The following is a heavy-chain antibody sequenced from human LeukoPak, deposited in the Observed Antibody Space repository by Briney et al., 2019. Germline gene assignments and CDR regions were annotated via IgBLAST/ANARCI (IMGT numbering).Heavy chain of an antibody. J-gene: IGHJ4*02. CDR2: ISARGGST. D-gene: IGHD5-18*01. CDR3: AKVDSGYSYGSVDY. V-gene: IGHV3-23*01. CDR1: GFTFSSYS. Sequence: GGSVRLPCAASGFTFSSYSMICIPHAPGKGLEWVSAISARGGSTNYADSVKGQFTISRDNSKNTLYLQMNSLGAEDMAVYYCAKVDSGYSYGSVDYWGQGTLVTVSS.